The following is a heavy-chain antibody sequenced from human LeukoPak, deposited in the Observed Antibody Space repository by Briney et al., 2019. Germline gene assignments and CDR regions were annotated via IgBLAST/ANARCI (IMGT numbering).Heavy chain of an antibody. CDR2: IYTSGST. Sequence: TSETLSLTCTVSGGSISSYYWSWIRQPAGKGLEWIGRIYTSGSTNYNPSLKSRVTMSVDTSKNQFSLKLSSVTAADTAVYYCGAGYYYDSSGYYYDAFDIWGQGTMVTVSS. V-gene: IGHV4-4*07. CDR3: GAGYYYDSSGYYYDAFDI. D-gene: IGHD3-22*01. CDR1: GGSISSYY. J-gene: IGHJ3*02.